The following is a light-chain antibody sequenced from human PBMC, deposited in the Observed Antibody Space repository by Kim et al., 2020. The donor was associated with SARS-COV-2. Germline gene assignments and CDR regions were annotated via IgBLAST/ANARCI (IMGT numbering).Light chain of an antibody. CDR1: SSDVGGYNY. J-gene: IGLJ2*01. CDR3: SSHGGRA. CDR2: DVS. Sequence: GSPGQSGTISCTGTSSDVGGYNYISWYQQHPGKAPKRMIYDVSKRPSGVPDRFSGSKSGNTASLTVSGLQAEDEAEYYCSSHGGRAFGGGTQLTVL. V-gene: IGLV2-8*01.